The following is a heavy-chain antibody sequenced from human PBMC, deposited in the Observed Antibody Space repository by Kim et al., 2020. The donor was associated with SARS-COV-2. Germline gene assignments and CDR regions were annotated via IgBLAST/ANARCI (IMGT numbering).Heavy chain of an antibody. Sequence: GGSLRLSCAASGFTFSNYAMSWVRQAPGKGLEWVSAISGSGGSTYYADSVKGRFTISRDNSKNTLYLQMNSLRAEDTALYYCAKEQFPSVAAGALDMWGQGTMVTVSS. J-gene: IGHJ3*02. CDR3: AKEQFPSVAAGALDM. V-gene: IGHV3-23*01. D-gene: IGHD2-15*01. CDR2: ISGSGGST. CDR1: GFTFSNYA.